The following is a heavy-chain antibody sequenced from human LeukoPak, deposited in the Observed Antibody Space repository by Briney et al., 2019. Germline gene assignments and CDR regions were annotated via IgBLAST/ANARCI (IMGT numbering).Heavy chain of an antibody. CDR3: AREGECSGGSCYPNDAFDI. V-gene: IGHV3-7*03. CDR2: IKQDGSEK. D-gene: IGHD2-15*01. J-gene: IGHJ3*02. Sequence: GGSLRLSCAASGFTFSSYWMSWVRQAPGKGLEWVANIKQDGSEKYYVDSVKGRFTISRDNAKNSLYLQMNSLRAEDTAVYYCAREGECSGGSCYPNDAFDIWGQGTMVTVSS. CDR1: GFTFSSYW.